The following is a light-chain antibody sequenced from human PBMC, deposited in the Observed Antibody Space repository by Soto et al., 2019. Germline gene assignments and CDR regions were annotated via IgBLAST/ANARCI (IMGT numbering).Light chain of an antibody. CDR1: QSISNW. V-gene: IGKV1-5*03. J-gene: IGKJ1*01. Sequence: DIQMTQSPSTLSASVGDRVTIICRASQSISNWLACYQQKPGTAPNLLIYKASTLQSGVPSRFSGSGSGTEFTLTISSLQPDDSATYYCQQYSDNWTFGQGTKVEIK. CDR2: KAS. CDR3: QQYSDNWT.